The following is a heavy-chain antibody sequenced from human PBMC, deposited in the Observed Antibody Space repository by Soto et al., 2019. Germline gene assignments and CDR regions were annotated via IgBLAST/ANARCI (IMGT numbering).Heavy chain of an antibody. V-gene: IGHV3-74*01. CDR3: AKPPDYNWNDY. Sequence: GGSLRLSCAASGFNFGPFWMHWVRQAPGKGLVWVSHISGGGSRIDYADSVKGRFTISRDNSKDTLYLQMSNLRAEDTAVYYCAKPPDYNWNDYWGQGTLVTVSS. J-gene: IGHJ4*02. CDR2: ISGGGSRI. CDR1: GFNFGPFW. D-gene: IGHD1-20*01.